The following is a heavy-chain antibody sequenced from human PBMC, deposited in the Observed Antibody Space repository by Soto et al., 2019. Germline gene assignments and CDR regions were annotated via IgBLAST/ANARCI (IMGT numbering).Heavy chain of an antibody. V-gene: IGHV3-7*01. J-gene: IGHJ6*03. CDR2: IKQDGSEK. CDR3: ARGYRLVGAYYYYMDV. CDR1: GFTFSSYW. Sequence: GGSLRLSCAASGFTFSSYWMSWVRQAPGKGLEWVANIKQDGSEKYYVDSVKGRFTISRDNAKNSLYLQMNSLRAEDTAVYYCARGYRLVGAYYYYMDVWGKGTTVTVS. D-gene: IGHD1-26*01.